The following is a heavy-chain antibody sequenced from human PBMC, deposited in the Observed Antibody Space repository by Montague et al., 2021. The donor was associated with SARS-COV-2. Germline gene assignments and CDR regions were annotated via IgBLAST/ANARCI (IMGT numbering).Heavy chain of an antibody. CDR1: GGSISSYY. Sequence: SETLSLTCSVSGGSISSYYWSWIRQPPGKGLEWIGHIYHSGGTNYNPSLKSRVTISLDTSKNQFSLKLSTVTAADTALYYCARGYSSSYYGPRWFDPWGQGTLVTVSS. V-gene: IGHV4-59*01. J-gene: IGHJ5*02. CDR2: IYHSGGT. CDR3: ARGYSSSYYGPRWFDP. D-gene: IGHD6-13*01.